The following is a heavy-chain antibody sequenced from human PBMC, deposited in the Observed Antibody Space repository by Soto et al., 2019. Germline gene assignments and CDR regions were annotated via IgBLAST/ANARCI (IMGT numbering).Heavy chain of an antibody. CDR3: ARLVVRGARSHFDY. D-gene: IGHD3-10*01. CDR2: IYPGDSYT. Sequence: GESLKISCKGSGYSFTSYWIGWVRQMPGKGLEWMGIIYPGDSYTNYSPSFQGHVTISADKSISTAYLQWSSLKASDTAMYYCARLVVRGARSHFDYWVQGTLVTVSS. V-gene: IGHV5-51*01. J-gene: IGHJ4*02. CDR1: GYSFTSYW.